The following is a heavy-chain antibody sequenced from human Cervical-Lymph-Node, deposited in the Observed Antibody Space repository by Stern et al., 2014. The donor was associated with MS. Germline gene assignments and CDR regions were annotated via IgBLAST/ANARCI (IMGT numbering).Heavy chain of an antibody. CDR3: ARGVREGYSYGFHYFDY. CDR1: GGTFKDDD. CDR2: IIPFFGTT. J-gene: IGHJ4*02. Sequence: VQLVESGTEVTKPGSSVKVPCKASGGTFKDDDINWVRQAPGQGLEWMGGIIPFFGTTKYAPKFQGRVTITADESMSTVYMELSSLTSDDTALYYCARGVREGYSYGFHYFDYWGQGTLVTVSS. V-gene: IGHV1-69*01. D-gene: IGHD5-18*01.